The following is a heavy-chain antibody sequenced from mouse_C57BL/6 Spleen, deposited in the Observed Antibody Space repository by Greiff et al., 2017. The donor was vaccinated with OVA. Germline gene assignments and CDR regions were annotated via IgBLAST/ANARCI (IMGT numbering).Heavy chain of an antibody. CDR2: IWWDDDK. V-gene: IGHV8-8*01. CDR1: GFSLSTFGMG. D-gene: IGHD2-4*01. CDR3: AQIYDYGDEDY. Sequence: QVTLKVSGPGILQPSQTLSLTCSFSGFSLSTFGMGVGWIRQPPGKGLEWLAHIWWDDDKYYHPALKSRLTNSKDTSKNQVFLNIANVDTADTATYYCAQIYDYGDEDYWGQGTSVTVSS. J-gene: IGHJ4*01.